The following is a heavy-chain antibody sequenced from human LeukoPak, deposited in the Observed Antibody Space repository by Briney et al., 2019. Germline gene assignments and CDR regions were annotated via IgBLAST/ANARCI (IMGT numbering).Heavy chain of an antibody. Sequence: GGSLRLSCAASGFTVSSNYMSWVRQAPGKGLEWVSVIYSGGSTYYADSVKGRFTISRDNSKNTLYLQMNSLRAEDTAVYYCAKAGYCSGGSCYGRYYFDYWGQGTLVTVSS. V-gene: IGHV3-53*01. CDR1: GFTVSSNY. CDR3: AKAGYCSGGSCYGRYYFDY. CDR2: IYSGGST. J-gene: IGHJ4*02. D-gene: IGHD2-15*01.